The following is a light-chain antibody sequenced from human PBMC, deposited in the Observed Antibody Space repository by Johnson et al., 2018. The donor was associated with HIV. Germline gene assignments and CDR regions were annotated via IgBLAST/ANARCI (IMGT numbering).Light chain of an antibody. Sequence: QSVLTQPPSVSAAPGQTVTISCSGSSSNVGSSFVSWYRQVPGTAPKLLIYDNNKRPSGIPGRFSGSKSGTSATLGITGLQTGDEADYYCGTWDSSLGAWVFGTGPKVTVL. CDR2: DNN. CDR1: SSNVGSSF. V-gene: IGLV1-51*01. J-gene: IGLJ1*01. CDR3: GTWDSSLGAWV.